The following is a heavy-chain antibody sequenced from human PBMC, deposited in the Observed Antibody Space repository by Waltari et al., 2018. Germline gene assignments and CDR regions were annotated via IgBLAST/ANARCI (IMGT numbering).Heavy chain of an antibody. V-gene: IGHV4-59*01. CDR1: GGSISSYY. CDR2: ISNSRST. CDR3: ARGSGWYYY. D-gene: IGHD6-19*01. J-gene: IGHJ4*02. Sequence: QVQLQESGPGLVKPSETLSLNCTVSGGSISSYYWSWIRQPPGKGLEWIGYISNSRSTNYNPSLKSRVTISVDTSKNQFSLKLSSVTAADTAMYYCARGSGWYYYWGQGTLVTVSS.